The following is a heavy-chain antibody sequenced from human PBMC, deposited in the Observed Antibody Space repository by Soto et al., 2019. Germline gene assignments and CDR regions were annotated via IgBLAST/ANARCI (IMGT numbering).Heavy chain of an antibody. D-gene: IGHD3-22*01. Sequence: ASVKVSCKASGYTFSSYGINLVRQAPGQGLEWLGWISPYDGNTKYAQILQGRVSMTTDTSTKTAYMEVRSLRSDDTAVYYCARGGYYDSSGSRNYHYYGMNVWGQGTTVTVSS. CDR2: ISPYDGNT. J-gene: IGHJ6*02. V-gene: IGHV1-18*01. CDR1: GYTFSSYG. CDR3: ARGGYYDSSGSRNYHYYGMNV.